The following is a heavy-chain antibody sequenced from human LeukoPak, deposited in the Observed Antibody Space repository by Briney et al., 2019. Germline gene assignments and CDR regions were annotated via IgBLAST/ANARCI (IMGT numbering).Heavy chain of an antibody. J-gene: IGHJ4*02. CDR3: ARGRISSWYWGPLRTDY. Sequence: GASVKVSCKASGGTFSSYAISWVRQAPGQGLEWMGWMNPNSGNTGYAQKFQGRVTMTRNTSISTAYMELSSLRSEDTAVYYCARGRISSWYWGPLRTDYWGQGTLVTVSS. CDR1: GGTFSSYA. D-gene: IGHD6-13*01. V-gene: IGHV1-8*02. CDR2: MNPNSGNT.